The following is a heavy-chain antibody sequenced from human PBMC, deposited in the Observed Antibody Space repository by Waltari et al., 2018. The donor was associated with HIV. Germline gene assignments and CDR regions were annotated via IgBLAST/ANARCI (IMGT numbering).Heavy chain of an antibody. V-gene: IGHV3-7*01. J-gene: IGHJ4*02. CDR2: IKPDGSEK. Sequence: EVQLVESGGGLVQPGGSLRLSCAASGFTFSNYWMSWVRQAAGKGLEWVANIKPDGSEKADVDSVKGRFTISRDNTKNSLYLQMNILRAEDTALYYCARAVNSDFWGQGTLVTVSS. CDR1: GFTFSNYW. D-gene: IGHD3-10*01. CDR3: ARAVNSDF.